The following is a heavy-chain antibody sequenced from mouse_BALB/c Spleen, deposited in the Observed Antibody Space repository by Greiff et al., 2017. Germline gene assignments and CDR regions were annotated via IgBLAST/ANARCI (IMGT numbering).Heavy chain of an antibody. D-gene: IGHD2-1*01. CDR1: GFNIKDTY. V-gene: IGHV14-3*02. J-gene: IGHJ3*01. CDR2: IDPANGNT. Sequence: EVMLVESGAELVKPGASVKLSCTASGFNIKDTYMHWVKQRPEQGLEWIGRIDPANGNTKYDPKFQGKATITADTSSNTAYLQLSSLTSEDTAVYYCAGNYADWGQGTLVTVSA. CDR3: AGNYAD.